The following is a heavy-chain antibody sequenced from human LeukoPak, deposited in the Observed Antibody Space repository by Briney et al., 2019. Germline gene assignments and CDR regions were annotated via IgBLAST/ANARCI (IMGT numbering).Heavy chain of an antibody. J-gene: IGHJ5*02. D-gene: IGHD3-22*01. V-gene: IGHV1-8*01. CDR3: ARTYYYDSSGYYNWFDP. Sequence: ASVKVSCKASGYTFTSYDINWVRQATGQGREWMGWMNPNSGNTGYAQKFQGRVTMTRNTSISTAYMELSSLRSEDTAVYYCARTYYYDSSGYYNWFDPWGQGTLVTVSS. CDR1: GYTFTSYD. CDR2: MNPNSGNT.